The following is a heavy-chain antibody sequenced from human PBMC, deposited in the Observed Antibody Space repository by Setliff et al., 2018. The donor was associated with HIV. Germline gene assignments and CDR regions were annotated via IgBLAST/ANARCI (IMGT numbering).Heavy chain of an antibody. V-gene: IGHV1-69*13. D-gene: IGHD4-17*01. CDR1: GGTFSSYA. CDR2: IIPIFGTA. CDR3: ASPTTVTGDAFDI. Sequence: SVKVSCKASGGTFSSYAISWVRQAPGQGLEWMGGIIPIFGTANYAQKFQGRVTITADESTSTVYMELSSLRSEDTAVYYCASPTTVTGDAFDIWGQGTMVTVSS. J-gene: IGHJ3*02.